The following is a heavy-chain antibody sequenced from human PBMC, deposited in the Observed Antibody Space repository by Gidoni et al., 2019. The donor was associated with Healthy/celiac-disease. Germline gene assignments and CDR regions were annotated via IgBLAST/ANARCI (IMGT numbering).Heavy chain of an antibody. CDR3: ARINIVVVPAATRQGWFDP. CDR2: IYYSGST. Sequence: QLQLQESGPGLVKPSETLSLTCTVSGGSISSSSYYWGWIRQPPGKGLEWIGSIYYSGSTSYNPSLKSRVTISVDTSKNQFSLKLSSVTAADTAVYYCARINIVVVPAATRQGWFDPWGQGTLVTVSS. D-gene: IGHD2-2*01. CDR1: GGSISSSSYY. J-gene: IGHJ5*02. V-gene: IGHV4-39*01.